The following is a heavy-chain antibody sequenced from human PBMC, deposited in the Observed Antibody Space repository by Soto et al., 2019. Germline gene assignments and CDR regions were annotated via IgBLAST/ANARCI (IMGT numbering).Heavy chain of an antibody. CDR1: GGSISSYY. D-gene: IGHD3-10*01. V-gene: IGHV4-59*01. CDR3: ARGGGSGSYFYYYYGMDV. Sequence: PSETLSLTCTVSGGSISSYYWSWIRQPPGKGLEWIGYIYYSGSTNYNPSLKSRVTISVDTSKNQFSLKLSSVTAADTAVYYCARGGGSGSYFYYYYGMDVWGLQTTVPVSS. CDR2: IYYSGST. J-gene: IGHJ6*02.